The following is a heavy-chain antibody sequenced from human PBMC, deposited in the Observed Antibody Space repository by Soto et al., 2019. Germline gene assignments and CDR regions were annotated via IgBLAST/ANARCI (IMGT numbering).Heavy chain of an antibody. CDR1: GGSISYEYYH. CDR2: IHSSGCL. D-gene: IGHD2-21*02. Sequence: QVQLQQSGPGLVKPSQTLSLTCTVSGGSISYEYYHWTWIRQSPGQGLEWIGYIHSSGCLIYNPSFKRRVTISVDTSKNQFSLQLSSVTAADTAVYFCAREDDGGDRDYYGLDVWGQGTTVTVSS. CDR3: AREDDGGDRDYYGLDV. J-gene: IGHJ6*02. V-gene: IGHV4-30-4*08.